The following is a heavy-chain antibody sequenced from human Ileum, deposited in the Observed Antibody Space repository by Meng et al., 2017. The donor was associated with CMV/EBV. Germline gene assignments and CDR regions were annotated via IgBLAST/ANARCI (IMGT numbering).Heavy chain of an antibody. D-gene: IGHD3-22*01. Sequence: QLQLRESGQGLVKPSETLSLTCTVSGDSISSGDYFWGWIRQPPKGLEWVASITYSGTTYYNPSLKSRVTMSVDTSKNQFSLKLNSVTAADTAVYYCVRASITMIDYWGQGTLVTVSS. V-gene: IGHV4-39*07. CDR1: GDSISSGDYF. CDR2: ITYSGTT. CDR3: VRASITMIDY. J-gene: IGHJ4*02.